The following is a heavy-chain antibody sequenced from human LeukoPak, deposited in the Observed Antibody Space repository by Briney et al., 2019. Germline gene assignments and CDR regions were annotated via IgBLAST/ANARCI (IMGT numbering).Heavy chain of an antibody. V-gene: IGHV3-21*04. Sequence: PGGSLRLSCAASGFIFSSYSMNWVRQAPGKGLEWVSSISKSGDYINYVDSVKGRFTISRDNAKNSLYLQMNSLRPEDTALYYCAKVRSRYIWGTPQWPFDMWGQGTMVTV. CDR1: GFIFSSYS. CDR2: ISKSGDYI. CDR3: AKVRSRYIWGTPQWPFDM. J-gene: IGHJ3*02. D-gene: IGHD3-16*01.